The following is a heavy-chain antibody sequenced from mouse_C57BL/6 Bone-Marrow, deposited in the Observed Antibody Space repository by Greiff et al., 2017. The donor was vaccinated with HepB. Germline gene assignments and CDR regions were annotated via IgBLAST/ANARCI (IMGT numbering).Heavy chain of an antibody. CDR3: AREEEIYYYGSSYWYFDV. J-gene: IGHJ1*03. Sequence: QVQLQQPGAELVKPGASVKMSCKASGYTFTSYWITWVKQRPGQGLEWIGDIYPGSGSTNYNEKFKSKATLTVDTSSSTAYMQLSSLTSEGSAVYYCAREEEIYYYGSSYWYFDVGGTGTTVTVSS. CDR1: GYTFTSYW. V-gene: IGHV1-55*01. CDR2: IYPGSGST. D-gene: IGHD1-1*01.